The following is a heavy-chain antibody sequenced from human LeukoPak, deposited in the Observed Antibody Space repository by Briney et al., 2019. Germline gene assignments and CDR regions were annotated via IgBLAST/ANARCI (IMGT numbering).Heavy chain of an antibody. D-gene: IGHD3-10*01. J-gene: IGHJ6*03. V-gene: IGHV3-20*04. CDR1: GFTFDDYG. CDR3: ARVARGVIIPKYYYYYMDV. Sequence: GGSLRLSCAASGFTFDDYGMSWVRQAPGKGLEWVSGISWNGGSTGYADSVKGRFTISRDNAKNSLHLQMNSLRAEGTALYYCARVARGVIIPKYYYYYMDVWGKGTTVTVSS. CDR2: ISWNGGST.